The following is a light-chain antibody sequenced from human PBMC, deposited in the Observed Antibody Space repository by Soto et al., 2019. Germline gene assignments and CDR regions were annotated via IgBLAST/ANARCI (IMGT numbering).Light chain of an antibody. J-gene: IGKJ4*01. V-gene: IGKV3-15*01. CDR2: RAS. CDR1: QSVTSN. Sequence: EIVMTQSPATLSVSPGERVTLHCRASQSVTSNLAWYQHKPSTSPRLLIYRASASATGVPARFSRSGSGTEFTLTISRLQSEHFAVYYCQQYIRWPLTFGGGTNV. CDR3: QQYIRWPLT.